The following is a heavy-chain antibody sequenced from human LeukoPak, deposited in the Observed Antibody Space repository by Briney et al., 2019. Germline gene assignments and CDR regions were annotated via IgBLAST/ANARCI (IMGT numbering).Heavy chain of an antibody. D-gene: IGHD2/OR15-2a*01. CDR3: ARGRVTLEY. CDR2: INHSGST. J-gene: IGHJ4*02. V-gene: IGHV4-34*01. CDR1: GGSFRGYY. Sequence: SETLALTCAVYGGSFRGYYWSWIRQPPGKGLEWIGEINHSGSTNYNPSLKSRVTISVDTSKNQFSLKLSSVTAADTAVYYCARGRVTLEYWGQGTLVTVSS.